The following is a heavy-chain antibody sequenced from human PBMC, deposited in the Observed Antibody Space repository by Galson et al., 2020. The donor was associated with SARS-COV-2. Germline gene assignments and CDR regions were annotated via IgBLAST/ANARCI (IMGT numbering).Heavy chain of an antibody. J-gene: IGHJ3*02. V-gene: IGHV4-39*01. CDR1: AGSISSSSYY. D-gene: IGHD1-26*01. CDR3: ARRWELRAREDGPWGPFDI. CDR2: IYYSGST. Sequence: ASKTLSLTWTVSAGSISSSSYYLGWIRPPPGKVLQWIGSIYYSGSTSSNPSLKSRVTISVDTSKNQFSLKLSSVTAADTAVYYCARRWELRAREDGPWGPFDIWGQGTMVTVSS.